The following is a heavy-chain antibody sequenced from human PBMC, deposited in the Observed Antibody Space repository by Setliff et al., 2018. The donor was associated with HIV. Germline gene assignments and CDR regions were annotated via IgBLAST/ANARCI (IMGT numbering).Heavy chain of an antibody. V-gene: IGHV1-2*02. J-gene: IGHJ3*02. CDR3: AHMATQWDGFDI. CDR2: VNPNSGDA. CDR1: GYTFTGHY. Sequence: RASVKVSCKASGYTFTGHYLHWVRQAPGQGLEWLGWVNPNSGDAIYAQHFQGRVTMTRDPSINAAYMKLSGLTSKDTAVYFCAHMATQWDGFDIWGQGTMVTVSS. D-gene: IGHD2-8*01.